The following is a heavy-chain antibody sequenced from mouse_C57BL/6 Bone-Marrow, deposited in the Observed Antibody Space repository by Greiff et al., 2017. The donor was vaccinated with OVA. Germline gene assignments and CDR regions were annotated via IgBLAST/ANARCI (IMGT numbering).Heavy chain of an antibody. J-gene: IGHJ4*01. CDR1: GYTFTDYY. CDR3: ASGKTADAMDY. Sequence: EVQLQQSGPVLVKPGASVKMSCKASGYTFTDYYMNWVKQSHGKSLEWIGVINPYNGGPSYNQKFKGKATLTVDKSYSTAYMELNSLTSEDSSVYYCASGKTADAMDYWGQGTSVTVSS. V-gene: IGHV1-19*01. D-gene: IGHD3-2*01. CDR2: INPYNGGP.